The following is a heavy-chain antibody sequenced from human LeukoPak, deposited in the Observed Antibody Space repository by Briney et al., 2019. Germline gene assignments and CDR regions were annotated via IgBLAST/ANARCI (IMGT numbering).Heavy chain of an antibody. D-gene: IGHD3-9*01. Sequence: GGSLRLSCAASGFTFSSYAMSWVRQAPGKELEWVSAISGSGGSTYYADSVKGRFTISRDNSKNTLYLQMNSLRAEDTAVYYCAKDPKYYDILTGTYSPYFDYWGQGTLVTVSS. CDR2: ISGSGGST. J-gene: IGHJ4*02. V-gene: IGHV3-23*01. CDR3: AKDPKYYDILTGTYSPYFDY. CDR1: GFTFSSYA.